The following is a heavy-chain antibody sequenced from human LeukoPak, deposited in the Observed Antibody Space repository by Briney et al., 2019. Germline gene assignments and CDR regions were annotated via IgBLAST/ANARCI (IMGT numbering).Heavy chain of an antibody. CDR1: RGSFSSGSYY. CDR2: IYYSGST. V-gene: IGHV4-61*01. J-gene: IGHJ4*02. CDR3: ARSSSSWYFF. Sequence: SETLSLTCTVSRGSFSSGSYYWSWIRQPPGRGLEWIGFIYYSGSTNYNPSLKSRVTISVDTSKNQFSLKLSSVTAADTAVYYSARSSSSWYFFWGLGTQVTVSS. D-gene: IGHD6-13*01.